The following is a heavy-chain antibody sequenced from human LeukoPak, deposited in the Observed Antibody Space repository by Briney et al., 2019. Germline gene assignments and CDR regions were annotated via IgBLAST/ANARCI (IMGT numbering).Heavy chain of an antibody. CDR1: GFTVSSNY. J-gene: IGHJ6*03. V-gene: IGHV3-53*01. CDR2: IYSGGST. Sequence: GGSLRLSCAASGFTVSSNYMSWVRQAPGKGLEWVSVIYSGGSTYYADSVKGRFTISRDNSKNTLYLQMNSLRAEDTAVYYCARTTVTNPYCYYMDVWGKGTTVTISS. CDR3: ARTTVTNPYCYYMDV. D-gene: IGHD4-17*01.